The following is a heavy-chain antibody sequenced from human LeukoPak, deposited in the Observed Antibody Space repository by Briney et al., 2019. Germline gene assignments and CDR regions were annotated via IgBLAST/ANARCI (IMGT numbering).Heavy chain of an antibody. V-gene: IGHV3-11*01. CDR1: GFTFSDYN. Sequence: GGSLRLSCAASGFTFSDYNMRWIRQAPGKGLEWVSSISRSGSTKYYADSVKGRFTISRDNAKNSLFLQMNSLRAEDTAVYYCARGGAFDIWGQGTMVTVSS. CDR3: ARGGAFDI. CDR2: ISRSGSTK. J-gene: IGHJ3*02.